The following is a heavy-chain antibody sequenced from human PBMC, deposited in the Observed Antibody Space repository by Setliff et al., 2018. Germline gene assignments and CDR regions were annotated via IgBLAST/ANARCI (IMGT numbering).Heavy chain of an antibody. CDR1: GGTFSNYD. D-gene: IGHD5-12*01. CDR3: ARERGDIVTTTSYYYYLDV. Sequence: SVKVSCKASGGTFSNYDISWVRQAPGQGLEWMGGIIPILGTTNYAQRFQGRVTITTDESTSTAYMELSSLRSEDTAVYYCARERGDIVTTTSYYYYLDVWGKGTTVTVSS. CDR2: IIPILGTT. J-gene: IGHJ6*03. V-gene: IGHV1-69*05.